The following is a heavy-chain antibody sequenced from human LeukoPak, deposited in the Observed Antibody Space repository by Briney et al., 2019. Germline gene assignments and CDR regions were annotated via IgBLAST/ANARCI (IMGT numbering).Heavy chain of an antibody. CDR1: GFTFSSYS. CDR2: TSGSGGST. D-gene: IGHD1-26*01. V-gene: IGHV3-23*01. CDR3: AKDRRLGYFDY. Sequence: GGSLRLSCAASGFTFSSYSMNWVRQAPGKGLEWVSATSGSGGSTYYADSVRGRFTISRDNSKNTLYLQMNSLRAEDTAVYYCAKDRRLGYFDYWGQGTLVTVSS. J-gene: IGHJ4*02.